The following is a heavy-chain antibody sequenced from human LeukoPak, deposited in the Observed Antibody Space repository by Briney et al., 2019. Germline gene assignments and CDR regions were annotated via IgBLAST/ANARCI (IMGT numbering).Heavy chain of an antibody. CDR1: GFTFSSYA. CDR3: AKATLRGSSSWYYHGMDV. D-gene: IGHD6-13*01. V-gene: IGHV3-23*01. CDR2: ISGSGGST. J-gene: IGHJ6*02. Sequence: GGSLRLSCAASGFTFSSYAMSWVRQAPGKGLEWVSAISGSGGSTHYADSVKGRFTISRDNSKNTLFLQMNSLRAEDTAVYYCAKATLRGSSSWYYHGMDVWGQGATVTVSS.